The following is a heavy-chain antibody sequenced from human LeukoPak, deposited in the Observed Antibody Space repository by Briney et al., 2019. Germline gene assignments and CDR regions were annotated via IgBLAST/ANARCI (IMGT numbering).Heavy chain of an antibody. CDR2: IIPILGIA. D-gene: IGHD6-19*01. Sequence: SVKVSCKASGGTFSSYAISWVRQAPGQGLEWMGRIIPILGIANYAQKFQGRVTITADKSTSTAYMELSMLRSDDTAVYYCASTRPSTQWLGEAEIDYWGQGTLVTVSS. V-gene: IGHV1-69*04. J-gene: IGHJ4*02. CDR3: ASTRPSTQWLGEAEIDY. CDR1: GGTFSSYA.